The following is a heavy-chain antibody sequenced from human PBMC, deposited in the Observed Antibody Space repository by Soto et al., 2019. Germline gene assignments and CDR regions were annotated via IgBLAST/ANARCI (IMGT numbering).Heavy chain of an antibody. V-gene: IGHV1-24*01. D-gene: IGHD2-8*01. CDR3: ASGSPDLYCTSGVCYRNWFDP. Sequence: QVQLVQSGAEVKKPGASVKVSCKVSGYTLTELSMHWVRQAPGKGLEWMGGFDPEDGETIYAQKFQGRVTMTEDTSTDTAYMELSSLRSEDTAVYYCASGSPDLYCTSGVCYRNWFDPWGQGTLVTVSS. J-gene: IGHJ5*02. CDR1: GYTLTELS. CDR2: FDPEDGET.